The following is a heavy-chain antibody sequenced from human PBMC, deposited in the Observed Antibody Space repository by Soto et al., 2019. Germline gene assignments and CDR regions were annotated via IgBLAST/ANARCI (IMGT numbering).Heavy chain of an antibody. CDR2: IRSKANNYAT. Sequence: EVQLVESGGGLVQPGGSLKLSCAASGFTFSGSAVHWVRQASGKGLEWVGRIRSKANNYATVYAASVKGRFTISRDDSKNTAYLKMNSLKTEDTAVYYCTRHAVQYCSGDCYLLPYFDLWGRGTLVTVSS. V-gene: IGHV3-73*02. D-gene: IGHD2-21*02. CDR3: TRHAVQYCSGDCYLLPYFDL. J-gene: IGHJ2*01. CDR1: GFTFSGSA.